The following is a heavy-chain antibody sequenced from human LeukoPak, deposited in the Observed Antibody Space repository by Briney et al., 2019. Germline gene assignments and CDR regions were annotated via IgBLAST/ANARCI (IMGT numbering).Heavy chain of an antibody. CDR3: ARTSYTSGCMDY. CDR1: GFTFRSYG. V-gene: IGHV3-33*01. D-gene: IGHD6-19*01. J-gene: IGHJ4*02. CDR2: IWYDGSNK. Sequence: PGRSLRLSCAASGFTFRSYGMHWVRQAPGKGLEWVAAIWYDGSNKYYADSVKGRFTISRDNSKNTLYLQMNSLRVEDTAVYYCARTSYTSGCMDYWGQGTLVTVSS.